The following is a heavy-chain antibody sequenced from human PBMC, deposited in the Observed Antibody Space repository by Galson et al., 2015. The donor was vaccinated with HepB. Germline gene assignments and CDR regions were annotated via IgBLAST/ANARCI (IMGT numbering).Heavy chain of an antibody. Sequence: SLRLSCAASGFTFADFAMSWVRQAPGNGLAWVLSISGNGFGTYYTDSEKGRFTISRDNSKNTLYLQMNSLRAEDTAVYYCAKDLGSDYYFYMDVWGRGTTVTVSS. J-gene: IGHJ6*03. V-gene: IGHV3-23*01. D-gene: IGHD7-27*01. CDR1: GFTFADFA. CDR2: ISGNGFGT. CDR3: AKDLGSDYYFYMDV.